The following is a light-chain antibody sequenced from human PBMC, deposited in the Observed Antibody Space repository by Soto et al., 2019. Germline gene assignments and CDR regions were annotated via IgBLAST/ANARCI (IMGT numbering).Light chain of an antibody. J-gene: IGLJ1*01. CDR3: FSHTTSGTYV. V-gene: IGLV2-18*02. CDR1: SSDVGIYNR. Sequence: QSVLTQPPSVSGSPGQSVTISCTGTSSDVGIYNRVSWYQQPPGTVPKLMIFEVSNRPSGVPDRFSGSKSGNTASLTISGLQAEDEADYYCFSHTTSGTYVFGTGTKLTVL. CDR2: EVS.